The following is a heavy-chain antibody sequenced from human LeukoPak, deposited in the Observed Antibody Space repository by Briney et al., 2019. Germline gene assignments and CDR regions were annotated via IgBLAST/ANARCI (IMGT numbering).Heavy chain of an antibody. D-gene: IGHD5-18*01. V-gene: IGHV4-59*01. CDR2: IYYSGST. Sequence: SETLSLTCTVSGGSISSYYWSWIRQPPGKGLEWIGYIYYSGSTNYNPSLKSRVTISVDTSKNQFSLKLSSVTAADTAVYYCARGKLKRGYSYXYGYFXYWGQGTLVTVSS. J-gene: IGHJ4*02. CDR3: ARGKLKRGYSYXYGYFXY. CDR1: GGSISSYY.